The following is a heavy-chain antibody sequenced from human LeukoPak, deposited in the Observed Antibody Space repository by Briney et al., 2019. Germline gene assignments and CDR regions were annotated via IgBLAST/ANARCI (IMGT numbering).Heavy chain of an antibody. J-gene: IGHJ5*02. D-gene: IGHD4-17*01. CDR3: ARGLVNGNYPFKS. Sequence: GGSLRLSCAASGFTFNDYYMSWIRQAPGKGLEWVSYIGGSGTTIYYADSVKGRFTISRDNAKKSLYLEMNSLRAEDTAVYYCARGLVNGNYPFKSWGRGTLVTVSS. CDR2: IGGSGTTI. V-gene: IGHV3-11*04. CDR1: GFTFNDYY.